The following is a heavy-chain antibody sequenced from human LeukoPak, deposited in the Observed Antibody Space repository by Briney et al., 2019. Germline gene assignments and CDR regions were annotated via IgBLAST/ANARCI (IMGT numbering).Heavy chain of an antibody. CDR2: IYYSGST. CDR3: ARDGLGSSRYYYYYYYMDV. CDR1: GGSISSGSYY. V-gene: IGHV4-39*07. J-gene: IGHJ6*03. D-gene: IGHD6-13*01. Sequence: SETLSLTCTVSGGSISSGSYYWSWIRQPPGKGLEWIGSIYYSGSTYYNPSLKSRVTISVDTSKNQFSLKLSSVTAADTAVYYCARDGLGSSRYYYYYYYMDVWGKGTTVTISS.